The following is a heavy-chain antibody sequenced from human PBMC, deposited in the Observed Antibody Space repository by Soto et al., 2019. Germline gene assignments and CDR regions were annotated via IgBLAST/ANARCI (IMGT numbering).Heavy chain of an antibody. Sequence: QITLKESGPTLVKPTQTLTLTCTFSGFSLSTSGVGVGWIRQPPGKALEWLALIYWDDDKRYSPSLKSRLTITKDPSKNQVVLTMTNMDPVDTATYYCAHSVDYGDYGNWFDPWGQGTLVTVSS. CDR3: AHSVDYGDYGNWFDP. CDR2: IYWDDDK. D-gene: IGHD4-17*01. V-gene: IGHV2-5*02. J-gene: IGHJ5*02. CDR1: GFSLSTSGVG.